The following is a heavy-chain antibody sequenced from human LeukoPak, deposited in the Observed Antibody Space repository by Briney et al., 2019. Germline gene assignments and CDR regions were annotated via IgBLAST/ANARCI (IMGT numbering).Heavy chain of an antibody. V-gene: IGHV1-69*13. CDR2: IIPIFGTA. CDR1: GGTFSSYA. J-gene: IGHJ4*02. Sequence: ASVKVSCKASGGTFSSYAISWVRQAPGQGLEWMGGIIPIFGTANYAQKFQGRATITADEPTSTAYMELSSLRSEDTAVYYCARPRGYSYGYGGPFDYWGQGTLVTVSS. D-gene: IGHD5-18*01. CDR3: ARPRGYSYGYGGPFDY.